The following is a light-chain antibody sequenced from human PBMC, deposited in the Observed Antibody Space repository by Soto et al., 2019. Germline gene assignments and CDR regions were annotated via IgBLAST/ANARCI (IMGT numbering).Light chain of an antibody. V-gene: IGLV2-14*01. CDR3: SSYTTSNTRQIV. CDR1: SSDVGGYNY. Sequence: QSVLTQPASVSGSPGQWITISCTGTSSDVGGYNYVSWYQQHPGKAPKFMIYDVSNRPSGVSNRFPGSKSGNTASLTISGLQAEDEADYYCSSYTTSNTRQIVFGTGTKVTVL. CDR2: DVS. J-gene: IGLJ1*01.